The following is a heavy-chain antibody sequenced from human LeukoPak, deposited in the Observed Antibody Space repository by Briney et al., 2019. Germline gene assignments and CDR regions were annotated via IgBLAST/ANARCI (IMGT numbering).Heavy chain of an antibody. V-gene: IGHV4-31*03. CDR1: GGSISSGGYY. D-gene: IGHD3-22*01. Sequence: SQTLSLTCTVSGGSISSGGYYWSWIRQHPGKGLEWIGYIYYSGSTYYNPSLKSRVTISVDTSKNQFSLKLSSMTAADTAVYYCARDAPDSSGYLRFDYWGQGTLVTVSS. J-gene: IGHJ4*02. CDR2: IYYSGST. CDR3: ARDAPDSSGYLRFDY.